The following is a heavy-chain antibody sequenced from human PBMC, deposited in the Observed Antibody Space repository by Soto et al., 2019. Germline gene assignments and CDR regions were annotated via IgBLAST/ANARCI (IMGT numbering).Heavy chain of an antibody. J-gene: IGHJ6*02. CDR1: RYTFPGYY. D-gene: IGHD4-17*01. V-gene: IGHV1-2*02. Sequence: ASLKRSYKASRYTFPGYYMHYVRHPPAQGLEWMGWINPNSGGTNYAQKLQGRVTMTRDTSISTAYMELSRLRSDDTAVYYWARRPTVTSRDYYYGMNVWGQGTTVTVSS. CDR3: ARRPTVTSRDYYYGMNV. CDR2: INPNSGGT.